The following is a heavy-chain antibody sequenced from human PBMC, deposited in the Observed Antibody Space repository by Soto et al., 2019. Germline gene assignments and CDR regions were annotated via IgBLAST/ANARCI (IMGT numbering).Heavy chain of an antibody. V-gene: IGHV3-74*01. J-gene: IGHJ4*02. CDR1: GFTFSTYW. D-gene: IGHD3-22*01. CDR3: ARGGFHNYYPDY. CDR2: IKGDGSST. Sequence: EVQLVESGGDSVQPGGSLRLACAASGFTFSTYWMHWVRQAPGEGLVWVSRIKGDGSSTSSADSVEGRFNISRDNAKNTVYLHMNSLRDDDTAVYYCARGGFHNYYPDYWGQGTLVTVSS.